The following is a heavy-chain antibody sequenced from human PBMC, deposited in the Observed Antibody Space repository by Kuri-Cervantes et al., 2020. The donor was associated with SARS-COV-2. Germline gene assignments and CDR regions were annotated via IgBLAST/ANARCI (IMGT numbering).Heavy chain of an antibody. J-gene: IGHJ2*01. V-gene: IGHV3-66*01. CDR3: AKGDYVQNWYFDL. CDR1: GFTVSSNY. D-gene: IGHD4-17*01. Sequence: GESLKISCAASGFTVSSNYMSWVRQAPGKGLEWVSVIYSGGSTYYADSVKGRFTISRDNSKNTLYLQMNSLRAEDTAVYYCAKGDYVQNWYFDLWGRGTLVTVSS. CDR2: IYSGGST.